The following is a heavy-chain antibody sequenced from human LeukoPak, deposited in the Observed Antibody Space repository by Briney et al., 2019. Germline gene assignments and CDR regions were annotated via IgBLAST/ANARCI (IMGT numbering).Heavy chain of an antibody. J-gene: IGHJ4*02. CDR1: GFTFSSYW. D-gene: IGHD1-20*01. V-gene: IGHV3-7*01. CDR2: IKQDGREK. Sequence: GGSLRLSCAASGFTFSSYWMSWVRQAPGKGLEWVANIKQDGREKYYVDSVKGRFTISRDNSKNMLYLQMNSLRAEDTAVYYCAISITGTTRPFDYWGQGTLVTVSS. CDR3: AISITGTTRPFDY.